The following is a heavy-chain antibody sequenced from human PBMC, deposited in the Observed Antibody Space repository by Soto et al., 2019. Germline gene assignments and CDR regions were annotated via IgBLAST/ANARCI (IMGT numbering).Heavy chain of an antibody. J-gene: IGHJ4*02. CDR2: SYSGGST. CDR1: GFTVSGNY. D-gene: IGHD5-12*01. Sequence: GGSLRLSCVASGFTVSGNYMSWVRQSPGKGLEWVSVSYSGGSTDYAGSVRGRFTISRDNSKNTLYLQMNSLRAEDTAVYYCARARDGYNFLYEPTWGQGTLVTVSS. V-gene: IGHV3-53*01. CDR3: ARARDGYNFLYEPT.